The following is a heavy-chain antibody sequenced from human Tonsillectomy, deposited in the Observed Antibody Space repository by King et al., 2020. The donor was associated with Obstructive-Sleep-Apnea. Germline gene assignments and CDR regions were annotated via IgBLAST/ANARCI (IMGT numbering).Heavy chain of an antibody. V-gene: IGHV4-59*01. CDR3: AGDWGRGYSYGYWYFDL. CDR2: IYYSGST. Sequence: QLQESGPGLVKPSETLSLTCTVSGGSISSYYWSWIRQPPGKGLEWIGYIYYSGSTNYNPSLKSRVTISVDTSKNQFSLKLSSVTAADTAVYYCAGDWGRGYSYGYWYFDLWGRGTLVTVSS. J-gene: IGHJ2*01. D-gene: IGHD5-18*01. CDR1: GGSISSYY.